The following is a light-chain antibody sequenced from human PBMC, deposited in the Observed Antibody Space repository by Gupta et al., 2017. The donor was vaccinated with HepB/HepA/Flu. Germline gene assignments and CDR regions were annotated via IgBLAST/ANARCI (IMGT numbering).Light chain of an antibody. CDR1: QGIGNY. CDR3: QQYHSYPFT. CDR2: AAS. V-gene: IGKV1-16*02. Sequence: DIQMTQSPSSLSASVGDRVTITCRASQGIGNYLAWFQQKPGAAPKSLIYAASSLQSGVPSKFSGSVSETDFTLTISNLQPEDFATYYCQQYHSYPFTFGQGTLVEIK. J-gene: IGKJ5*01.